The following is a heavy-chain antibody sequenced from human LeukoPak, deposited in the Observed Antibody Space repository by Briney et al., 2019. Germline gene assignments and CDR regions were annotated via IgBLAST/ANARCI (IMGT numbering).Heavy chain of an antibody. CDR2: ISSSSSYI. CDR1: GFTFSSYS. J-gene: IGHJ4*02. V-gene: IGHV3-21*01. D-gene: IGHD6-6*01. Sequence: PGGSLRLSCAAPGFTFSSYSMNWVRQAPGKGLEWVSSISSSSSYIYYADSVKGRFTISRDNAKNSLYLQMNSLRAEDTAVYYCARDLSVAARPVFDYWGQGTLVTVSS. CDR3: ARDLSVAARPVFDY.